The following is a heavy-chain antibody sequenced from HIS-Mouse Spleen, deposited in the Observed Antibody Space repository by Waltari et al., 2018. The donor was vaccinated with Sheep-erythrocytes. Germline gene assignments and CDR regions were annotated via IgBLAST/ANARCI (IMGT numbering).Heavy chain of an antibody. CDR1: GYSIRSGYY. D-gene: IGHD6-13*01. V-gene: IGHV4-38-2*02. J-gene: IGHJ4*02. CDR2: IYHSGST. CDR3: ARDRLVAAAGFDY. Sequence: QVQLQESGPGLVKPSETLSLTCTVSGYSIRSGYYWGWIRQPPGKGLEWIGSIYHSGSTYYNPSLKSRVTISVDTSKNQFSLKLSSVTAADTAVYYCARDRLVAAAGFDYWGQGTLVTVSS.